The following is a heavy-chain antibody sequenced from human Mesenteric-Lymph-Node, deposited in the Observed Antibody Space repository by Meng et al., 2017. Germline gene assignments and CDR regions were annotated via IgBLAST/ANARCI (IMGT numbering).Heavy chain of an antibody. J-gene: IGHJ5*02. CDR2: IHHSGNS. CDR1: GSSISRSRALW. V-gene: IGHV4-4*02. D-gene: IGHD3-16*01. CDR3: VRGADYVWGT. Sequence: GAGRGMRSGNLSPARDVAGSSISRSRALWGSWVRQPPGKGLEWIGEIHHSGNSNDKSSFKGQVSMSVDKSKNQFSLRLTSVTAADTAVYYCVRGADYVWGTWGQGTLVTVSS.